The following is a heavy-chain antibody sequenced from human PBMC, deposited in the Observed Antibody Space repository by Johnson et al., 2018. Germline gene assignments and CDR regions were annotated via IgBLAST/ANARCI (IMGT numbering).Heavy chain of an antibody. CDR1: GFTFDDYA. Sequence: EVQLVESGGGLVQPGRSXRLSCAASGFTFDDYALHWVRQAPGKGLEWVSGISWNSGSIGYADSVKGRFTISRDNAKNSLYLQMNSLRAEDTALYYCAKDRGGSSGDFFSVRMDVWGQGTTVTVSS. J-gene: IGHJ6*02. CDR2: ISWNSGSI. V-gene: IGHV3-9*01. D-gene: IGHD4-17*01. CDR3: AKDRGGSSGDFFSVRMDV.